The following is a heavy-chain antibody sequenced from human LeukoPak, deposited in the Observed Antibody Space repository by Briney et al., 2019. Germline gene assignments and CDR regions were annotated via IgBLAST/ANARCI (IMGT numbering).Heavy chain of an antibody. J-gene: IGHJ4*02. D-gene: IGHD3-22*01. Sequence: SETLSLTCAVYGRSFSGYYWSWIRQPPGKGLEWIGEINHSGSTNYNPSLKSRVTISVDTSKNQFSLKLSSVTAADTAVYYCARAPLYDSSGYYLDYWGQGTLVTVSS. CDR2: INHSGST. CDR3: ARAPLYDSSGYYLDY. V-gene: IGHV4-34*01. CDR1: GRSFSGYY.